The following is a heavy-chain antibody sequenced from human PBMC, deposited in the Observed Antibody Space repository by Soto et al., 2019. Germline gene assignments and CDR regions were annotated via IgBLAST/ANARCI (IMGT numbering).Heavy chain of an antibody. CDR1: GFTFSNAW. D-gene: IGHD4-17*01. Sequence: EVQLVESGGGLVKPGGSLRLSCAASGFTFSNAWMYWVRQAPGKGLEWVGRIKSKADGGTTDYAAPVKGRFTISRDDSKNTLYLQMNSLKPEDTAVYYCKSRLQPWKLLRWTGLGDWGQGTLVTVSS. J-gene: IGHJ4*02. V-gene: IGHV3-15*01. CDR3: KSRLQPWKLLRWTGLGD. CDR2: IKSKADGGTT.